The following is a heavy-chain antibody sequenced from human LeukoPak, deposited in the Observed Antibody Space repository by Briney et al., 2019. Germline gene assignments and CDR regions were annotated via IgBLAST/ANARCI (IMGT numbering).Heavy chain of an antibody. CDR3: ARDRYTSSWRTMDY. D-gene: IGHD6-13*01. J-gene: IGHJ4*02. Sequence: GGSLRLSCAASGFTFSSYGMHWVRQAPGKGLEWVAVIWYDGSDKYYAESVKGRSTISRDNSKNTLYLQMNSLRAEDTAVYYCARDRYTSSWRTMDYWGQGTLVTVSS. V-gene: IGHV3-33*01. CDR1: GFTFSSYG. CDR2: IWYDGSDK.